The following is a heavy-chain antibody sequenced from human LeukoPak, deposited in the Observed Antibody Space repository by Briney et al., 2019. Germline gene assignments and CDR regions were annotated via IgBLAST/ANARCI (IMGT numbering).Heavy chain of an antibody. Sequence: PGGSLRLSCAASGFTFSSYSMNWVRQAPGKGLEWVSSISSSSNYIYYADSVRGRFTISRDNAKNSLYVQMNSLRAEDTDVYYCARLSNSSGWFSLDYWGQGTLVTVSS. CDR1: GFTFSSYS. CDR3: ARLSNSSGWFSLDY. J-gene: IGHJ4*02. V-gene: IGHV3-21*01. D-gene: IGHD6-19*01. CDR2: ISSSSNYI.